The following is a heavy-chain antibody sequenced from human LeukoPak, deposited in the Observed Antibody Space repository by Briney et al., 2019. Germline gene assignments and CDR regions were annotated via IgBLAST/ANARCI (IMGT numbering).Heavy chain of an antibody. CDR1: GFNVRYTY. CDR2: IYSNSGT. D-gene: IGHD3-10*01. CDR3: AKAGQSTMVRGAIVMYHFDS. J-gene: IGHJ4*02. V-gene: IGHV3-66*01. Sequence: GGSLRVSCAASGFNVRYTYMAWARQAPGKGLEWVSIIYSNSGTYYRDSVHGRFTISRDYSSNTVSLQMDSLRVDDTAIYYCAKAGQSTMVRGAIVMYHFDSWGQGTLVSVSS.